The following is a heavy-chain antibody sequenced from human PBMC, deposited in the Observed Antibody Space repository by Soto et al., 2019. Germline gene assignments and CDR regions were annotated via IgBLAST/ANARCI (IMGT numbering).Heavy chain of an antibody. V-gene: IGHV4-34*01. D-gene: IGHD6-6*01. CDR3: ARDSSYYYYYYGMDV. CDR1: GGSFSGYY. Sequence: SETLSLTFAVYGGSFSGYYWSWIRQPPGKGLEWIGEINHSGSTNYNPSLKSRVTISVDTSKNQFSLKLSSVTAADTAVYYCARDSSYYYYYYGMDVWGQGTTVTVSS. J-gene: IGHJ6*02. CDR2: INHSGST.